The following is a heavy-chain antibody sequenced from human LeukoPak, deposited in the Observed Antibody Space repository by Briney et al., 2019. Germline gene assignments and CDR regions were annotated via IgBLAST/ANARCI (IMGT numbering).Heavy chain of an antibody. CDR3: ATNGGGVCSSTSCFLDP. J-gene: IGHJ5*02. CDR1: GYTFTDYY. V-gene: IGHV1-69-2*01. Sequence: ASVKVSCKASGYTFTDYYMHWVQQAPGKGLELRGLVDPEDGETIYAEKFQGRVTITADTSTDTAYMELSSLRSEDTAVYYCATNGGGVCSSTSCFLDPWGQGTLVTVSS. D-gene: IGHD2-2*01. CDR2: VDPEDGET.